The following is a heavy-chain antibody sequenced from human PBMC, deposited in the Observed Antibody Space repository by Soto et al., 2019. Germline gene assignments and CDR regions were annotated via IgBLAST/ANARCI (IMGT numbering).Heavy chain of an antibody. CDR2: ISSSTV. J-gene: IGHJ5*02. Sequence: EVQLVESGGGLVQPGGSLRLSCAASGFTLSTYSMNWVRQAPGKGLEWVSYISSSTVYYADSVKGRFTISRDNAKNSLYLQMNSLRAEDTAVYYCAGQGGSRLNWFDPWGQGTLVTVSS. V-gene: IGHV3-48*01. D-gene: IGHD6-13*01. CDR3: AGQGGSRLNWFDP. CDR1: GFTLSTYS.